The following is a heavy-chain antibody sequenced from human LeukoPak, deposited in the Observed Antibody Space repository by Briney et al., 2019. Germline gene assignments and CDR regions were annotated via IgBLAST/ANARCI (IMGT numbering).Heavy chain of an antibody. V-gene: IGHV4-38-2*02. J-gene: IGHJ4*02. CDR1: NFSISSGYY. Sequence: SETLSLTCTVSNFSISSGYYWGWIRQPPGKGLEWIGNIYHSGSTYYNPSLKSRLTISVDTSKNQFSLRLNSVTAADTAVYYCARGPYYYDSSGTPFDYWGQGTLVTVSS. D-gene: IGHD3-22*01. CDR3: ARGPYYYDSSGTPFDY. CDR2: IYHSGST.